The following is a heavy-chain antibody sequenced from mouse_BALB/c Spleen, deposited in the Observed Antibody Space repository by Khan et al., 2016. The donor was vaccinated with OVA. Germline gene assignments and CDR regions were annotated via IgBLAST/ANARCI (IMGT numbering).Heavy chain of an antibody. CDR3: ARSLYYGYGYGLEC. J-gene: IGHJ4*01. Sequence: EVQLQESGPGLVKPSQSLSLTCTVTGYSITSDYAWNWIRQFPGNKLEWMGYISSTGSTSYNPSLKSRISITRDTSKNQVFLQLNSVTTEDTATYYFARSLYYGYGYGLECWGRGTSVTVSS. D-gene: IGHD2-2*01. V-gene: IGHV3-2*02. CDR2: ISSTGST. CDR1: GYSITSDYA.